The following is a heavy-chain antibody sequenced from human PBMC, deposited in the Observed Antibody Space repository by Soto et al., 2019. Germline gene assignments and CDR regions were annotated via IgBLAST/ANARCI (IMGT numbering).Heavy chain of an antibody. V-gene: IGHV3-21*01. J-gene: IGHJ3*02. Sequence: GGSLRLSCAASGFTFSSYSMNWVRQAPGKGLEWVSSISSSSSYIYYADSVKGRFTISRDNAKNSLYLQMNSLRAEDTAAYYCARDGLFAFDIWGQGTMVTVSS. CDR2: ISSSSSYI. CDR3: ARDGLFAFDI. D-gene: IGHD3-10*01. CDR1: GFTFSSYS.